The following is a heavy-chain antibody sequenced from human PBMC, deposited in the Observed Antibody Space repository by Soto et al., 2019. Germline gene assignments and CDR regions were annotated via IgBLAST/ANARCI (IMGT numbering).Heavy chain of an antibody. J-gene: IGHJ4*02. CDR1: GFSFTTAGEA. Sequence: SGPTLVNPTQTLTLTCTFSGFSFTTAGEAVGWISQTPGGALEWLTLIYYNDDRRFSPSLKTRLTITGDTSKNQVVLSLTNVDPGDTATYFCAHSDGGYEIIYFDFWGQGIPVTVSS. CDR2: IYYNDDR. CDR3: AHSDGGYEIIYFDF. D-gene: IGHD5-12*01. V-gene: IGHV2-5*01.